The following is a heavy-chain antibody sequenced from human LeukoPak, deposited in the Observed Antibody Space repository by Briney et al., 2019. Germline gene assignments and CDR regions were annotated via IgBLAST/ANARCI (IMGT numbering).Heavy chain of an antibody. CDR3: ATSSSGHDFLFDY. CDR2: IKSETDGGTT. J-gene: IGHJ4*02. D-gene: IGHD5-12*01. V-gene: IGHV3-15*01. Sequence: GGALRLSCAASGFTFNVAWMSWVRHAPGKGLEWVGRIKSETDGGTTDYAAPVKSRFTISRDDSRNTLYLQMNSLNSEDSAMYYCATSSSGHDFLFDYWGQGTLVTVSS. CDR1: GFTFNVAW.